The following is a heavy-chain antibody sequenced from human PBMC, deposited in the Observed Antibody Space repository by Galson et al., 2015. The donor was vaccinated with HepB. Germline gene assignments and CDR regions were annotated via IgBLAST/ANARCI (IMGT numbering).Heavy chain of an antibody. Sequence: SLRLSCAASGFTLNSYGMHWVRQAPGKGLEWVAVISYDGSNKYYADSVKGRFTISRDNSKNTLYLQMNSLRAEDTAVYYCAKGGSGGGYAFDIWGQGTMVTVSS. CDR2: ISYDGSNK. CDR3: AKGGSGGGYAFDI. CDR1: GFTLNSYG. J-gene: IGHJ3*02. V-gene: IGHV3-30*18. D-gene: IGHD3-10*01.